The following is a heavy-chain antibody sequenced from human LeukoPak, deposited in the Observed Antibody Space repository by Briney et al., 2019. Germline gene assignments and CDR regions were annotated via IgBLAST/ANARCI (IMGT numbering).Heavy chain of an antibody. J-gene: IGHJ4*02. CDR1: GFTFANYY. V-gene: IGHV1-46*01. D-gene: IGHD2-21*02. CDR3: ARGASRVYCGGDCHNDLDY. CDR2: INPSGTTT. Sequence: GASVKVSCKASGFTFANYYMHWVRQAPGQGLGWMGIINPSGTTTTYAQKFQGRVIMTRDMSTSTAYIELSSLIADDTAVYYCARGASRVYCGGDCHNDLDYWGEGTLVTVCS.